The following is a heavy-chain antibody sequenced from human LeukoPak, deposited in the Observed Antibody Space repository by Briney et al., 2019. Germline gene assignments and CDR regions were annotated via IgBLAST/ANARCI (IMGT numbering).Heavy chain of an antibody. Sequence: SETLSLTCTVSGGSISSSSYYWGWIRQPPGKGLEWIGSIYYSGSTYYNPSLKSRVTISVDTSKNQFSLKLSSVTAADTAVYYCARHGKLVTRPAYYFDYWGQGTLVTVSS. J-gene: IGHJ4*02. V-gene: IGHV4-39*01. CDR1: GGSISSSSYY. CDR3: ARHGKLVTRPAYYFDY. D-gene: IGHD3/OR15-3a*01. CDR2: IYYSGST.